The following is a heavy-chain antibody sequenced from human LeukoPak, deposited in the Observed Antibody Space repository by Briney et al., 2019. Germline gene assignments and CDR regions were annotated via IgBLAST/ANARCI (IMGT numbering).Heavy chain of an antibody. D-gene: IGHD2-15*01. V-gene: IGHV4-59*11. CDR1: GVFIVRHY. CDR3: ARDGEGDQGWDY. CDR2: ISYSGST. Sequence: SETLSLSCTVSGVFIVRHYWIWLRQTPGKGLEWIGQISYSGSTSYNPSLKSRVTISLDRSMNQVSLRLSSVTAADTAVYYCARDGEGDQGWDYWGQGTLVTVSS. J-gene: IGHJ4*02.